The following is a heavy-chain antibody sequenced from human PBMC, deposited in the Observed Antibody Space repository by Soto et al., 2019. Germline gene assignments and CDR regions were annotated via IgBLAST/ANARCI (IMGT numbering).Heavy chain of an antibody. J-gene: IGHJ4*02. V-gene: IGHV5-51*01. CDR2: IYPGDSDT. Sequence: GESLQISCKGSGYSFTSYWIGWVRQVPGKGLEWMGIIYPGDSDTRYSPSFQGQVTISADKSISTAYLQWSSLKASDTAMYYCASLGDDSSGYFYFDYWGQGTLVTVSS. CDR1: GYSFTSYW. CDR3: ASLGDDSSGYFYFDY. D-gene: IGHD3-22*01.